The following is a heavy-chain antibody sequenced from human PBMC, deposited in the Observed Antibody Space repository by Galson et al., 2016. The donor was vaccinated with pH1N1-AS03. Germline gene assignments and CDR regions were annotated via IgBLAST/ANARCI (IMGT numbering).Heavy chain of an antibody. Sequence: SLRLSCAASGFTFSTFAMSWVRRAPGKGLEWVSLIRGTSRITYYADSVKGRFTISKDNSKSTLFLQMNSLRAEDTAIYYCARLSGMVPTEYYFASWGQGTLVAVSS. CDR3: ARLSGMVPTEYYFAS. J-gene: IGHJ4*02. V-gene: IGHV3-23*01. CDR2: IRGTSRIT. D-gene: IGHD3-3*01. CDR1: GFTFSTFA.